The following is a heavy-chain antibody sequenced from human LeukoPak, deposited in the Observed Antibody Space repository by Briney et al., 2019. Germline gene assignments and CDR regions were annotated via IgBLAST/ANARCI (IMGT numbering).Heavy chain of an antibody. D-gene: IGHD4-17*01. CDR1: GGSISSYY. V-gene: IGHV4-59*01. CDR3: ARVMTTVTSIYAFDI. Sequence: SETLSLTCTVSGGSISSYYWSRIRQPPGKGLEWIGYIYYSGSTNYNPSLKSRVTISVDTSKNQFSLKLSSVTAADTAVYYCARVMTTVTSIYAFDIWGQGTMVAVSS. CDR2: IYYSGST. J-gene: IGHJ3*02.